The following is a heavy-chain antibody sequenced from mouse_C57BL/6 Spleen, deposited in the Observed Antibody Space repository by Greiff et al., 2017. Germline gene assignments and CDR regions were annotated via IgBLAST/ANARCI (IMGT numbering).Heavy chain of an antibody. CDR3: TTNGYSNFDY. V-gene: IGHV14-4*01. CDR1: GFNIKDDY. Sequence: EVQLQESGAELVRPGASVKLSCTASGFNIKDDYMHWVKQRPEQGLEWIGWIDPENGDTEYASKFQGKATITADTSSNTAYLQLSSLTSEDTAVYYCTTNGYSNFDYWGQGTTLTVSS. CDR2: IDPENGDT. J-gene: IGHJ2*01. D-gene: IGHD2-5*01.